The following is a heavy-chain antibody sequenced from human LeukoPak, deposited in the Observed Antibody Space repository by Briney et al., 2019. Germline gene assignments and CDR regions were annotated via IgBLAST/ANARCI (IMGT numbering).Heavy chain of an antibody. Sequence: GGSLRLSSAASGFTFKNYGMSWVRRAPGKGLEWVSLISGSVVSTYYADSVKGRFTISRDISKNTVYLQMNSLRAEDTAVYYCAKPARDGYNYFDYWGQGTLVTVSS. J-gene: IGHJ4*02. CDR3: AKPARDGYNYFDY. V-gene: IGHV3-23*01. D-gene: IGHD5-24*01. CDR2: ISGSVVST. CDR1: GFTFKNYG.